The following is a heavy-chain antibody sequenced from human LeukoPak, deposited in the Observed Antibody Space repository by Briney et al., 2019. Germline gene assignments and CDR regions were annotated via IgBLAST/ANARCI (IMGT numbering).Heavy chain of an antibody. D-gene: IGHD6-19*01. CDR2: IHYGGST. CDR3: ARNIRYTSGLNWFDP. V-gene: IGHV4-39*01. CDR1: GGSISSSSDY. J-gene: IGHJ5*02. Sequence: PSETLSLTCTVSGGSISSSSDYWGWIRQPPGKGLEWIGSIHYGGSTYYNATLKSRVAISVDTFKKQCSLQLTSVTAADTAVYYCARNIRYTSGLNWFDPWGQGTLVTVSS.